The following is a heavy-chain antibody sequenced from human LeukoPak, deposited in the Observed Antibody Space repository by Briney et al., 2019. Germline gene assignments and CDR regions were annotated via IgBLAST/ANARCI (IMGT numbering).Heavy chain of an antibody. Sequence: GGSLRLPCAASGFTFSSYGMHWVRQAPGKGLEWVAVIWYDGSNKYYADSVKGRFTISRDNSKNTLYLQMNSLRAEDTAVYYCARDSSGYHDAFDIWGQGTMVTVSS. CDR3: ARDSSGYHDAFDI. V-gene: IGHV3-33*01. D-gene: IGHD3-22*01. CDR2: IWYDGSNK. CDR1: GFTFSSYG. J-gene: IGHJ3*02.